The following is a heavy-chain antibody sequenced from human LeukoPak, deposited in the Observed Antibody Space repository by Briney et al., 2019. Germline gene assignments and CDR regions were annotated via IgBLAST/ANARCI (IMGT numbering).Heavy chain of an antibody. CDR1: GGSISSSTYY. D-gene: IGHD5-12*01. CDR2: IYYSGST. CDR3: ARAVDIVATIDY. J-gene: IGHJ4*02. V-gene: IGHV4-39*01. Sequence: SETLSLTCTVSGGSISSSTYYWGWIRQPPGKGLEWIGSIYYSGSTYYNPSLKSRVTISVDTSKNQFPLKLSSVTAADTAVYYCARAVDIVATIDYWGQGNLVTVSS.